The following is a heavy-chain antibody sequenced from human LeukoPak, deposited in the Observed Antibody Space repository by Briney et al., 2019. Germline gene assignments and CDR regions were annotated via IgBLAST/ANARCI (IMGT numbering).Heavy chain of an antibody. D-gene: IGHD6-19*01. CDR1: GGSISSYY. Sequence: PSETLSLTCTVSGGSISSYYWSWIRQPPGKGLEWIGYISYSGSTNYNPSLKSRVTISVDTSKNQFSLKLSSVTAADTAVYYCARQYGSINWFDPWGQGALVSVSS. V-gene: IGHV4-59*08. CDR3: ARQYGSINWFDP. J-gene: IGHJ5*02. CDR2: ISYSGST.